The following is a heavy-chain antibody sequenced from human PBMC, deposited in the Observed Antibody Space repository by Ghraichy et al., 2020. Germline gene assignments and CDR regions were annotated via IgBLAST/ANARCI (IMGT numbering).Heavy chain of an antibody. CDR2: IYWDDDK. D-gene: IGHD2-15*01. Sequence: SGPTLVKPTQTLTLTCTFSGFSLTTTGVRVGWIRQPPGKALEWLALIYWDDDKRYSPSLKSRLTITKDDFKNQVVLTMTNMDPVDTGTYYCAHRRSGGLGYWGQGTLVTVSS. CDR3: AHRRSGGLGY. J-gene: IGHJ4*02. V-gene: IGHV2-5*02. CDR1: GFSLTTTGVR.